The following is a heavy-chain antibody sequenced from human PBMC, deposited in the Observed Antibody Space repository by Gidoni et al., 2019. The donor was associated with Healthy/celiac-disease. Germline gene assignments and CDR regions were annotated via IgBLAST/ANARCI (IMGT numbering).Heavy chain of an antibody. CDR1: GFTFSSYS. V-gene: IGHV3-21*01. Sequence: EVQLVESGGGLVKPGGSLRLSCAASGFTFSSYSMNWVRQAPGKGLEWVSSISSSSSYIYYADSVKGRFTISRDNAKNSLYLQMNSLRAEDTAVYYCARRGYSSGWYGYWGQGTLVTVSS. CDR2: ISSSSSYI. CDR3: ARRGYSSGWYGY. D-gene: IGHD6-19*01. J-gene: IGHJ4*02.